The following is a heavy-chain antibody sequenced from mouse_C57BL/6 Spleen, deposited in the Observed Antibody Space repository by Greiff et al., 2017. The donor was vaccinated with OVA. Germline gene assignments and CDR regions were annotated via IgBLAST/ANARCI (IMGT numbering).Heavy chain of an antibody. Sequence: QVQLQQPGAELVKPGASVKLSCKASGYTFTSYWMQWVKQRPGQGLEWIGEIDPSDSYTNYNQKFKGKATLTVDTSSSTAYMQLSSLTSEDSAVYYCAAFYYSNHLDYWGQGTSVTVSS. CDR1: GYTFTSYW. J-gene: IGHJ4*01. CDR3: AAFYYSNHLDY. D-gene: IGHD2-5*01. V-gene: IGHV1-50*01. CDR2: IDPSDSYT.